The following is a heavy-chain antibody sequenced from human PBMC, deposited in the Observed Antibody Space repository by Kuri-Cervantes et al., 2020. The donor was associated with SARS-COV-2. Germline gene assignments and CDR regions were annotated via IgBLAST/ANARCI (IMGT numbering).Heavy chain of an antibody. Sequence: GESLKISCAASGFTFNNHALYWVRQAPGKGLEWVAVISDDGSKTYYRDSVKGRFTISRDTSKNTLFLQMNSLRPDDTGVYFCARVLVRAFYYFYAVDVWGQGTTVTFSS. V-gene: IGHV3-30-3*01. CDR1: GFTFNNHA. CDR2: ISDDGSKT. D-gene: IGHD2-21*01. CDR3: ARVLVRAFYYFYAVDV. J-gene: IGHJ6*02.